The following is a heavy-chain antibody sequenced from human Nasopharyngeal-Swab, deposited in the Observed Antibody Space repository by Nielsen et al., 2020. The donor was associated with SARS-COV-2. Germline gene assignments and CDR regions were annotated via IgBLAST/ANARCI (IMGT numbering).Heavy chain of an antibody. D-gene: IGHD5-18*01. CDR1: GFTFSSYA. CDR2: ISGSGGST. J-gene: IGHJ4*02. Sequence: GGSWSLSCAASGFTFSSYAMGWVRKAPGKGLEWVSAISGSGGSTYYADSVKGRFTISRDNSKNTLYLQMNSLRAEDTAVYYCAKDGHTAMPNYFDYWGQGTLVTVSS. CDR3: AKDGHTAMPNYFDY. V-gene: IGHV3-23*01.